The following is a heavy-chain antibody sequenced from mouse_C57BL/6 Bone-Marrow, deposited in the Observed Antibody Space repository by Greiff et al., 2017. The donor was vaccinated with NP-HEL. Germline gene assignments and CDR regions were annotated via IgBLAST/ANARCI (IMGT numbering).Heavy chain of an antibody. V-gene: IGHV1-69*01. J-gene: IGHJ3*01. Sequence: QVQLQQPGAELVMPGASVKLSCKASGYTFTSYWMHWVKQRPGQGLEWIGEIDPSDSYTNYNQKFKGKSTLTVDKSSSTAYMQLSSLTSEDSAVYYCARGAWFAYGGQGTLVTVSA. CDR1: GYTFTSYW. CDR3: ARGAWFAY. CDR2: IDPSDSYT.